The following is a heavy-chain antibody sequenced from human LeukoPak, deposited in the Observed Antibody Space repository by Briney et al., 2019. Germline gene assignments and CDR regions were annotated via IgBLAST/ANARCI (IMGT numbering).Heavy chain of an antibody. CDR3: ARAGRFLEWLASGFFDY. D-gene: IGHD3-3*01. CDR2: ISSSSSYI. CDR1: GFTFSSYS. V-gene: IGHV3-21*03. J-gene: IGHJ4*02. Sequence: PGGSLRLSCAASGFTFSSYSMNWVRQAPGKGLEWVSSISSSSSYIYYADSVKGRFTISRDNAKNSLYLQMNSLRAEDTAVYYCARAGRFLEWLASGFFDYWGQGTLVTVSS.